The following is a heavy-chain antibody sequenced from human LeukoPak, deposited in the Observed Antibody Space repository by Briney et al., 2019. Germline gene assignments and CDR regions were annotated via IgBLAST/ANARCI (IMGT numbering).Heavy chain of an antibody. J-gene: IGHJ4*02. CDR3: ARHRPPKIAVAGEGQFDY. CDR1: GGSVSSSTSF. Sequence: PSETLSLTCTVSGGSVSSSTSFWGWIRQPPGKGLEWIGSISYIGTTCYNPSLKSRVTISVDMSKNQFSLELSSVTAADTALFYCARHRPPKIAVAGEGQFDYWGQGTLVTVSS. D-gene: IGHD6-19*01. V-gene: IGHV4-39*01. CDR2: ISYIGTT.